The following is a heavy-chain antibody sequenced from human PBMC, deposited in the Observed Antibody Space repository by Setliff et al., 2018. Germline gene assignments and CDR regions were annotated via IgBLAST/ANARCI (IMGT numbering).Heavy chain of an antibody. J-gene: IGHJ4*02. CDR3: ARGRNIAARLLDS. D-gene: IGHD6-6*01. V-gene: IGHV4-34*01. CDR1: GGTFSDYY. Sequence: SETLSLTCAAYGGTFSDYYWTWIRQPPGKGLEWVGEINHRGSTTYNPSLKSRVTISVDTSKDQFSLKLISMTAADTAVYYCARGRNIAARLLDSWGQGTLVTVSS. CDR2: INHRGST.